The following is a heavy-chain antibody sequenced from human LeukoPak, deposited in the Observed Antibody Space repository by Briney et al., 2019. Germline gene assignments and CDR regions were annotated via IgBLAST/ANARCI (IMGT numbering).Heavy chain of an antibody. D-gene: IGHD2-15*01. CDR2: IWYDGSNK. CDR3: ATDRATQYFDY. Sequence: GGSLRLSCAASGITFRNYGMHWVRQAPGKGLEWVAFIWYDGSNKYYADSEKGRFTISRDNSRNTLFLQMNSLRVEDTAVYYCATDRATQYFDYWGQGTLVSVPS. CDR1: GITFRNYG. V-gene: IGHV3-33*02. J-gene: IGHJ4*02.